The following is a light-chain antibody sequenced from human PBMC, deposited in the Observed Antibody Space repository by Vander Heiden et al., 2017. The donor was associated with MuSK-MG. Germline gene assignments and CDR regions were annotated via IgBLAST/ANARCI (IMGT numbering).Light chain of an antibody. V-gene: IGLV3-1*01. CDR2: QES. Sequence: SYELTQPPSVSVSPGQTASITCSGDKLGDKYACWYPQKPGQSPVLVIYQESKRPSGIPERFSGSNSGNTATLTISGTQAMDEADYYCQAWDSSTVVFGGGTKLTVL. CDR1: KLGDKY. CDR3: QAWDSSTVV. J-gene: IGLJ2*01.